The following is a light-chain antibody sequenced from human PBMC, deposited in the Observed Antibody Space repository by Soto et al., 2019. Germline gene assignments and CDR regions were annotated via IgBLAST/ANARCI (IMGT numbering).Light chain of an antibody. J-gene: IGLJ7*01. CDR2: DVS. CDR3: TSYTTRNTRV. CDR1: SSDVGGTNF. Sequence: QSALTQPASVSGSPGQSITISCTGSSSDVGGTNFVSWYQQHPGRAPKVLIYDVSNRPSGVSDRFSGSKSGNTAFLTISGLQTDDEADYYCTSYTTRNTRVFGGGTQLTVL. V-gene: IGLV2-14*03.